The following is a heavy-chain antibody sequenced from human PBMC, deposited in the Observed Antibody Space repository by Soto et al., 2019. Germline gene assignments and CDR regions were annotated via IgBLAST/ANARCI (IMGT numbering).Heavy chain of an antibody. Sequence: QVQLQESGPGLVKPSQTLSLTCTVSGGSISSVNYYWSWIRQHPGKGLEWIGYIYYSGTTYYNPSLKSQVTISVDTSKNPCSLRLNSVTAADTAVYYCAKEGGGGVDYWGQGTLVTVSS. V-gene: IGHV4-31*01. J-gene: IGHJ4*02. D-gene: IGHD1-26*01. CDR2: IYYSGTT. CDR3: AKEGGGGVDY. CDR1: GGSISSVNYY.